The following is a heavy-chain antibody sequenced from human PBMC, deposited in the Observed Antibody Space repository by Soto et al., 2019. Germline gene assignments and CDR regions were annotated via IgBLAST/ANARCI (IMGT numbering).Heavy chain of an antibody. D-gene: IGHD6-13*01. J-gene: IGHJ4*02. CDR3: AIGTEGKAGTWYFDY. CDR2: INHRGTT. CDR1: GGSFSGYY. Sequence: PSETLSLTFAVYGGSFSGYYWSWIRQPPGKGLEWIGEINHRGTTNYSPSHKRRVTISVDTSKNQFSLKLSSVTAADTVVYFCAIGTEGKAGTWYFDYWGLGTLVTVLL. V-gene: IGHV4-34*01.